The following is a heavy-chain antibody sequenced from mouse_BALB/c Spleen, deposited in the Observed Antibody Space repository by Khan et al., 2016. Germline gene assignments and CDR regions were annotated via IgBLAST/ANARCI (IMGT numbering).Heavy chain of an antibody. D-gene: IGHD2-2*01. CDR2: IYPGDGDT. V-gene: IGHV1-87*01. J-gene: IGHJ4*01. Sequence: QVQLQPSGAELARPGASVKLSCKASGYTFTSYWMQWVKQRPGQGLEWIGAIYPGDGDTRYTQKFKGKATLTADKSSSTAYMQLSSLASEDSAVYYCAREGWLRVDYWGQGTSVTVSS. CDR1: GYTFTSYW. CDR3: AREGWLRVDY.